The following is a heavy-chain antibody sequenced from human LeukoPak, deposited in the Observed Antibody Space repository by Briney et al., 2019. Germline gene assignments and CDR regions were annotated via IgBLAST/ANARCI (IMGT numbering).Heavy chain of an antibody. CDR3: ASPAKYSDTWYFDY. CDR2: IKRDGSEK. V-gene: IGHV3-7*01. Sequence: GGSLRLSCAASGFTFSNYWMSWVRQAPGKGLEWVANIKRDGSEKYYLDSVKGRFTISRDNAKNSLYLQMNSLRAEDTAVYYCASPAKYSDTWYFDYWGQGTLVTVSS. J-gene: IGHJ4*02. CDR1: GFTFSNYW. D-gene: IGHD6-6*01.